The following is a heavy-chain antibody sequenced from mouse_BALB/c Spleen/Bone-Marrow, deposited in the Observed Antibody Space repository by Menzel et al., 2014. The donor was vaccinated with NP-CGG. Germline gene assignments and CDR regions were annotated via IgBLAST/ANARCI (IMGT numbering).Heavy chain of an antibody. CDR2: IDPANGNT. CDR1: GFNIKDTY. V-gene: IGHV14-3*02. J-gene: IGHJ4*01. Sequence: VQLQQSGAELVKPGASVKLSCTASGFNIKDTYMHWVKQRPEQGLEWIGRIDPANGNTKYDTKFQGKATITADTSSNTAYLQLSSLTSEDTAVYYCARDSPYAMDYWGQGTSVTVSS. CDR3: ARDSPYAMDY.